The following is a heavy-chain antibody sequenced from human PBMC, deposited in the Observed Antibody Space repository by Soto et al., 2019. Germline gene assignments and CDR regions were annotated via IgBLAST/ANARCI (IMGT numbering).Heavy chain of an antibody. CDR2: INGGNGDT. D-gene: IGHD2-2*01. V-gene: IGHV1-3*01. J-gene: IGHJ4*02. CDR1: GYTFTGYA. CDR3: AQGYCSSTSYQYYFNF. Sequence: QVQLVQSGAQVQKPGASVKLSCKASGYTFTGYAIHWVRQAPGQRLEWMGWINGGNGDTKYSQKFQDRVNITRDTSANTAYMELNSLGSENTAVYHCAQGYCSSTSYQYYFNFWGKGTPVTVSS.